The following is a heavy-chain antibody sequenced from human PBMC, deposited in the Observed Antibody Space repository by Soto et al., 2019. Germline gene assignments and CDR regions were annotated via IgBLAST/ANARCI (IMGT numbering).Heavy chain of an antibody. V-gene: IGHV3-21*01. J-gene: IGHJ4*02. CDR1: GFTFSSYS. CDR3: ARPISYSSSWSGYFDY. CDR2: ISSSSSYI. D-gene: IGHD6-13*01. Sequence: GGSLRLSCAASGFTFSSYSMNWVRQAPGKGLEWVSSISSSSSYIYYADSVKGRFTISGDNAKNSLYLQMNSLRAEDTAVYYCARPISYSSSWSGYFDYWGQGTLVTVSS.